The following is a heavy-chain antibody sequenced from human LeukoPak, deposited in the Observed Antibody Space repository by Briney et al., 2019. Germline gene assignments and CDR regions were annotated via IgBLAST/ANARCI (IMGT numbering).Heavy chain of an antibody. CDR3: KSGGAAPGSFDY. V-gene: IGHV3-7*01. Sequence: GGSLRLSCAASGFTFSSYWMSWMRQAPGKGLEWVANIKYDGNEEYYVDSVKGRFTISRDNAKNSLYLQLNSLRVEDTAVYYCKSGGAAPGSFDYWGQGTLVTVS. J-gene: IGHJ4*02. D-gene: IGHD1-1*01. CDR2: IKYDGNEE. CDR1: GFTFSSYW.